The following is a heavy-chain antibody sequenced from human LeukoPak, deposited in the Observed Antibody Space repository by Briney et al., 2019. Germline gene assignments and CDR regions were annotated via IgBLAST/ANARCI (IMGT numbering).Heavy chain of an antibody. CDR3: ARAYSSSWFDY. D-gene: IGHD6-13*01. V-gene: IGHV1-46*03. CDR1: GYTFTSYY. J-gene: IGHJ4*02. Sequence: ASVKVSCKASGYTFTSYYIHWVRQAPGQGLEWMGITDPSGDGTTYAQKFQGRVTLTRDTSTSTVYMELSSLRSEDTAVYYCARAYSSSWFDYWGQGTLVTVSP. CDR2: TDPSGDGT.